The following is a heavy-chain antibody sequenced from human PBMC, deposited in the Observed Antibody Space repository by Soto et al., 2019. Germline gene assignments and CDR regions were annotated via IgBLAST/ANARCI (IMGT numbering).Heavy chain of an antibody. CDR1: GGSMSEYF. CDR3: ARDGYDGSGSPYPAY. D-gene: IGHD3-10*01. Sequence: PSETLSLTCSVSGGSMSEYFWSWIRQSPGKGLEWIGHIYYLGSTDYNPSLKSRVTISVDTSKRQFSLRLTSVTAADTAVYYCARDGYDGSGSPYPAYWGPGTQVTVSS. V-gene: IGHV4-59*01. J-gene: IGHJ4*02. CDR2: IYYLGST.